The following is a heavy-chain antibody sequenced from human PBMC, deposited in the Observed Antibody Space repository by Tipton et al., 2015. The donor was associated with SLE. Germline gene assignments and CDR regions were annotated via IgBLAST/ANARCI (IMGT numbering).Heavy chain of an antibody. V-gene: IGHV4-34*01. CDR2: INHSGST. CDR1: GGSFSGYY. Sequence: TLSLTCAVYGGSFSGYYWSWIRQPPGKGLEWIGEINHSGSTNYNPSLKSRATISVDTSKNQFSLKLSSVTAADTAVYYCARLRGSPGGYMDVWGKGTTVTASS. D-gene: IGHD3-10*01. CDR3: ARLRGSPGGYMDV. J-gene: IGHJ6*03.